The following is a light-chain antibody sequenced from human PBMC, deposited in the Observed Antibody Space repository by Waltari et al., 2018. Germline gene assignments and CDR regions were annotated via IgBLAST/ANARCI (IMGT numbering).Light chain of an antibody. CDR3: MQSTKDPRT. CDR1: QSLLHSNGNTY. Sequence: DIVMTQTPLSLPVTPGEPASISCRSSQSLLHSNGNTYLHWYLQKPGQSPRLLIYKVTNRESGVPDRFSGSGSGTDFTLKISRVGPEDVGVYYCMQSTKDPRTFGQGTRVEIK. J-gene: IGKJ1*01. CDR2: KVT. V-gene: IGKV2D-29*02.